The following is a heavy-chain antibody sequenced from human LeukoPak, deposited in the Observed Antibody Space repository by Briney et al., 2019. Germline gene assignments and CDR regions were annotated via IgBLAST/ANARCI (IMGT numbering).Heavy chain of an antibody. CDR3: ARENSGSYREFDY. CDR2: IYPSGST. CDR1: GGSISSYY. Sequence: SSETLSLTCTVSGGSISSYYWSGIRQPAGKGLEWIGRIYPSGSTNYNPSLKSRVTMSVDTSKNQFSLKLSSVTAADTAVYYCARENSGSYREFDYWGQGTLVTVSS. J-gene: IGHJ4*02. D-gene: IGHD1-26*01. V-gene: IGHV4-4*07.